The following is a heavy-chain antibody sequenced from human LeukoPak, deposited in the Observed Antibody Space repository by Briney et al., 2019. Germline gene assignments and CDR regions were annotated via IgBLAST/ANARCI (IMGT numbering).Heavy chain of an antibody. V-gene: IGHV4-30-4*01. CDR1: GGSISSGDYY. Sequence: SETLSLTCTVSGGSISSGDYYWSWIRQPPGKGLEWIGYIYYSGSTYYNPSLKSRVTISVDTSKIQFSLKLSSVTAADTAVYYCARAFVAYDYVWGSYPTHRLAFDIWGQGTMVTVSS. CDR2: IYYSGST. J-gene: IGHJ3*02. CDR3: ARAFVAYDYVWGSYPTHRLAFDI. D-gene: IGHD3-16*02.